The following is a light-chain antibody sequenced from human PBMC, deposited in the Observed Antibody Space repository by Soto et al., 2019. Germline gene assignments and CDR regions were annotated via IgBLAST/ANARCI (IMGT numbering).Light chain of an antibody. CDR3: QSYDSNTVV. J-gene: IGLJ2*01. CDR2: EVS. Sequence: QSALTQPASVSGSPGQSITIACTGTSSDVGGYNYVSWYQQHPGKAPKVMIYEVSHRPSGVSDRFSGSKSGNTASLTISGLQAEDEADYYCQSYDSNTVVFGGGTKLTVL. V-gene: IGLV2-14*01. CDR1: SSDVGGYNY.